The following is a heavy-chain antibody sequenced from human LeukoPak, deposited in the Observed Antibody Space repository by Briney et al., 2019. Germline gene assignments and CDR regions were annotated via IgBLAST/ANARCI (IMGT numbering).Heavy chain of an antibody. D-gene: IGHD1-1*01. V-gene: IGHV3-7*01. CDR1: GYSLTSHW. CDR3: ARSPPLWNGDAFDI. CDR2: IKQDGSEK. J-gene: IGHJ3*02. Sequence: GESLKISCKGSGYSLTSHWIGWVRQAPGKGLEWVANIKQDGSEKYYVDSVKGRFTISRDNAKNSLYLQMNSLRVEDTAVYYCARSPPLWNGDAFDIWGQGTMVTVSS.